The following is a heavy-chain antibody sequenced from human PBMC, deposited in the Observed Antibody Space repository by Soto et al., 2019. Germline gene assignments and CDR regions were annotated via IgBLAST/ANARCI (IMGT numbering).Heavy chain of an antibody. CDR3: AHRRGGYNWHDGDFDY. CDR1: GFSLSNGGEG. Sequence: QITLKESGPTLVKPTQTLTVTCTFSGFSLSNGGEGVGWIRQPPGKALEYLGVIYWDDDKRYSPSLKSRVTIPKHTSKNQVVLTMTNMDPVDTATYYCAHRRGGYNWHDGDFDYWGQGTLVTVSS. J-gene: IGHJ4*02. CDR2: IYWDDDK. D-gene: IGHD1-20*01. V-gene: IGHV2-5*02.